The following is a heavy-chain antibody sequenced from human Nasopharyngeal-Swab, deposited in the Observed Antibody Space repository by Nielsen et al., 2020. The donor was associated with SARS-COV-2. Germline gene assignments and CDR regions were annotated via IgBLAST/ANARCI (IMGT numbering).Heavy chain of an antibody. D-gene: IGHD5-12*01. V-gene: IGHV3-48*03. CDR2: ISTTTATI. J-gene: IGHJ3*02. CDR1: GLGFRNYE. CDR3: ARVVPYSGHDDAFDI. Sequence: GGSLRLSCAASGLGFRNYEMNWVRQAPGKGLEWISSISTTTATIYYADSVKGRFTISRDNAKNSLYLQMNSLRAEDTAVYYCARVVPYSGHDDAFDIWGQGTMVTVSA.